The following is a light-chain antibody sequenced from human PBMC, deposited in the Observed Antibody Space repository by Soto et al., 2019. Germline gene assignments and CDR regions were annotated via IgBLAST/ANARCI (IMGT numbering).Light chain of an antibody. J-gene: IGLJ1*01. Sequence: QSALTQPASVSGSPGQSITISCTGTSSDVGSYNLVSWYRQHPGKAPKLMIYEGSKRPSGVSNRFSGSKSGNTASLTISGLQAEDEADYYCCSYAGISTLYVFGTGTKVTVL. CDR2: EGS. CDR3: CSYAGISTLYV. CDR1: SSDVGSYNL. V-gene: IGLV2-23*01.